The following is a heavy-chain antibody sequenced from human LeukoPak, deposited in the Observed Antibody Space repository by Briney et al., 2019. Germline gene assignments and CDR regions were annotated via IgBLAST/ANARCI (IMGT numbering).Heavy chain of an antibody. Sequence: SETLSLTCTVSGGSISSSSYYWGWIRLPPGKGLEWIGSMYYSGNTYYNPSLKSRVTISVDTSKSHFSLKLSSVTAADTAVYYCARHGYNSGCYGDWGQGTLVTVSS. J-gene: IGHJ4*02. CDR3: ARHGYNSGCYGD. V-gene: IGHV4-39*01. D-gene: IGHD6-19*01. CDR2: MYYSGNT. CDR1: GGSISSSSYY.